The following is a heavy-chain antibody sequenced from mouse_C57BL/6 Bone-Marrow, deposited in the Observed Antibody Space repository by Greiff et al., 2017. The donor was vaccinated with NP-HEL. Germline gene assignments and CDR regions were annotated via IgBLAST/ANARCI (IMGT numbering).Heavy chain of an antibody. J-gene: IGHJ2*01. D-gene: IGHD2-3*01. V-gene: IGHV8-8*01. CDR2: IWWDDDK. CDR1: GFSLSTFGMG. Sequence: QVTLKVSGPGILQPSQTLSLTCSFSGFSLSTFGMGVGWIRQPSGKGLEWLAHIWWDDDKYYNPALKSRLTISKDTSKNQVFLKIANVDTADTATYYCALWDRWLLQVGEGYFGYWGQGTTLTVSS. CDR3: ALWDRWLLQVGEGYFGY.